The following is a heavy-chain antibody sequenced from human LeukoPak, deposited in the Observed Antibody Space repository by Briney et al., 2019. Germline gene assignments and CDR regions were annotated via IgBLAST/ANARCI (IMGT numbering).Heavy chain of an antibody. D-gene: IGHD3-22*01. CDR3: TTYYYDSSGYSFDDYYYYYYMDV. CDR2: ISGSGGST. V-gene: IGHV3-23*01. Sequence: GGSLRLSCAASGFTFSSYGMSWVRQAPGKGLEWVSAISGSGGSTYYADSVKGRFTISRDNSKNTLYLQMNSLKTEDTAVYYCTTYYYDSSGYSFDDYYYYYYMDVWGKGTTVTVSS. J-gene: IGHJ6*03. CDR1: GFTFSSYG.